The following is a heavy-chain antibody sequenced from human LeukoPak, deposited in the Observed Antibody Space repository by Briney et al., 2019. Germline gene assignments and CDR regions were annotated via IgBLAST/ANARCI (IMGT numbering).Heavy chain of an antibody. CDR1: GFTFSDYY. V-gene: IGHV3-11*01. J-gene: IGHJ4*02. CDR2: ISSSGSTI. D-gene: IGHD6-6*01. Sequence: KTGGSLRLSCAASGFTFSDYYMSWIRQAPGKGLEWVSYISSSGSTIYYADSVKGRFTISRDNAKNSLYLQMNSLRAEDTAVYYCARSGHHLGLIAARQGIFDYWGQGTLVTVSS. CDR3: ARSGHHLGLIAARQGIFDY.